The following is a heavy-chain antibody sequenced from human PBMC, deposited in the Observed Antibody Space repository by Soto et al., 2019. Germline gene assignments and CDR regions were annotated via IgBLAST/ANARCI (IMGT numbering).Heavy chain of an antibody. J-gene: IGHJ4*02. V-gene: IGHV4-39*01. Sequence: QLQLQESGPGLVKPSETLSLTCTVSGGSISSSSYYWGWIRQPPGKGLEWIGSIYYSGSTYYNPSLKSRVTISVDTCRNQFSLKLSSVTAADTAVYYCARHGEYGDYSDYWGQGTLVTVSS. CDR3: ARHGEYGDYSDY. D-gene: IGHD4-17*01. CDR2: IYYSGST. CDR1: GGSISSSSYY.